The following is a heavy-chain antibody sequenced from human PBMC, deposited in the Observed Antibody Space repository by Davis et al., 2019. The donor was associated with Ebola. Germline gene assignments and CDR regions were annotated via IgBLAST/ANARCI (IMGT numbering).Heavy chain of an antibody. CDR3: ASLVKHYYDSSGYYSPYYFDY. J-gene: IGHJ4*02. CDR1: GGSISSYY. CDR2: IYYSGST. D-gene: IGHD3-22*01. Sequence: MPSETLSLTCTVSGGSISSYYWSWIRQPPGKGLEWIGYIYYSGSTNYNPSLKSRVTISVDTSKNQFSLKLSSVTAADTAVYYCASLVKHYYDSSGYYSPYYFDYWGQGTLVTVSS. V-gene: IGHV4-59*12.